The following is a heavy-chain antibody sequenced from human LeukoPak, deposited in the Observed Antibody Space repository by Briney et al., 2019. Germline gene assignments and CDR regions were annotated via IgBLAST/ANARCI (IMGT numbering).Heavy chain of an antibody. V-gene: IGHV4-34*01. CDR2: ISHSGIT. Sequence: PDTLSLTCAVYGGSFSDYYWSWIRHPPGKGLERIGQISHSGITNYNPSLKSRVTMSVDTSMKHFSLKLSSVTAADTVIYFCARVLRYTFGFADYSGQGALVTVSS. CDR1: GGSFSDYY. J-gene: IGHJ4*02. D-gene: IGHD3-16*01. CDR3: ARVLRYTFGFADY.